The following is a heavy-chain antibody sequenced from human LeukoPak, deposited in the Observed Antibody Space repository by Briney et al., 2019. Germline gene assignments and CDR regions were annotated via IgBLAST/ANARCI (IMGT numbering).Heavy chain of an antibody. J-gene: IGHJ6*03. CDR1: GFTVSSNY. Sequence: PGGSLRLSCAASGFTVSSNYMSWVRQAPGKGLEWVAVISYDGSNKYYADSVKGRFTISRDNSKNTLYLQMNSLRAEDTAVYYCAKDTLDIVVVVAAHYYYYYMDVWGKGTTVTVSS. D-gene: IGHD2-15*01. CDR3: AKDTLDIVVVVAAHYYYYYMDV. CDR2: ISYDGSNK. V-gene: IGHV3-30*18.